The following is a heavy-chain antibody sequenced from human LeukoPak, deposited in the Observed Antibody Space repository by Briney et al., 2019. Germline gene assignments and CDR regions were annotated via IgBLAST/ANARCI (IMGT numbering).Heavy chain of an antibody. CDR2: ISWNSGSI. CDR3: AKDGDGSGSYYIKGVLFDY. V-gene: IGHV3-9*01. J-gene: IGHJ4*02. Sequence: GGSLRLSCAASGFTFSSYEMNWVRQAPGKGLEWVSGISWNSGSIGYADSVKGRFTISRDNAKNSLYLQMNSLRAEDTALYYCAKDGDGSGSYYIKGVLFDYWGQGTLVTVSS. D-gene: IGHD3-10*01. CDR1: GFTFSSYE.